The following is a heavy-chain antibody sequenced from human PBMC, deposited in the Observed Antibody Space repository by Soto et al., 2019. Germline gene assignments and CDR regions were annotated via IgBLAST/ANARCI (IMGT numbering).Heavy chain of an antibody. CDR3: ATWRFDY. CDR1: GESVSRKGAA. V-gene: IGHV6-1*01. Sequence: QGHLQQSGPGLVKPSQTLSLTCAISGESVSRKGAAWNGSRESPSGGLEWLGRKSYRSEWNFDYAVSVKSRVPINPDPSKNQFSLQLNSVTPEDTAVYYCATWRFDYWGQGSLVTVSS. J-gene: IGHJ4*02. D-gene: IGHD3-16*01. CDR2: KSYRSEWNF.